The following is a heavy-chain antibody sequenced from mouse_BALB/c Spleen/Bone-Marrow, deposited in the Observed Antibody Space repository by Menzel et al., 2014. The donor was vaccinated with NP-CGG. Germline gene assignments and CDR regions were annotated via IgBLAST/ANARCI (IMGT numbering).Heavy chain of an antibody. CDR1: GFTFSNYA. D-gene: IGHD2-3*01. J-gene: IGHJ2*01. Sequence: EVQVVESGGGLVKPGGSLKLSCAASGFTFSNYAMSWVRQTPEKRLEWVAIISSGGSYTYYPDSVKGRFTISRDNAKTILYLQMSSLRSEDTAMYYCARQDGFDYWGQGTTHTVSS. CDR2: ISSGGSYT. V-gene: IGHV5-9-3*01. CDR3: ARQDGFDY.